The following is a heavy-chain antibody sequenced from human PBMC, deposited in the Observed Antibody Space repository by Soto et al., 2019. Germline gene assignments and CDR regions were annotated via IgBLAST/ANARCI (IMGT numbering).Heavy chain of an antibody. Sequence: LKISCQGSGYSFTSNWIGWVRQMPGKGLEWMGIINPADSDIKYSPSFQGQVTISADKSIGTAYLQWSSLKASDTAMYYCARHQRDDDFRKIDCWGPGTMVAVYS. D-gene: IGHD3-16*01. CDR2: INPADSDI. CDR1: GYSFTSNW. J-gene: IGHJ4*02. CDR3: ARHQRDDDFRKIDC. V-gene: IGHV5-51*01.